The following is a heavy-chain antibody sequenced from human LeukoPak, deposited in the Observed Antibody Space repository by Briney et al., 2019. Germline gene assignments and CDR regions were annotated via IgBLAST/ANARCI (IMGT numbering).Heavy chain of an antibody. J-gene: IGHJ4*02. CDR1: GFTFSSYA. Sequence: PGGSLRLSCAASGFTFSSYAMSWVRQAPGKGLEWVSGISGGAGTPYYADSVKCRFTISRDNSKSTLYLQMTSLRAEDTAVYYCAKRRTTVITMDYFDYWGQGTLVTVSS. CDR3: AKRRTTVITMDYFDY. V-gene: IGHV3-23*01. CDR2: ISGGAGTP. D-gene: IGHD4-17*01.